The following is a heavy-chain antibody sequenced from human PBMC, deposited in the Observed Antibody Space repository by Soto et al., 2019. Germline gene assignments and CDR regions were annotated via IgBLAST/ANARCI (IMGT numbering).Heavy chain of an antibody. D-gene: IGHD2-8*01. J-gene: IGHJ4*02. CDR2: IYYSGST. CDR1: GGSISSGDYY. Sequence: SETLSLTCTVSGGSISSGDYYWSWIRQPPGKGLEWIGYIYYSGSTYYNPSLKSRVTISVDTSKNQFSLKLSSVTAADTAVYYCASGYCTNGVCYPQFYWGQGTLVTVSS. CDR3: ASGYCTNGVCYPQFY. V-gene: IGHV4-30-4*01.